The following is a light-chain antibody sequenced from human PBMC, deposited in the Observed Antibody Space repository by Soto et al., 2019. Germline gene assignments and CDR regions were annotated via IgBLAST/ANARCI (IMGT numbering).Light chain of an antibody. CDR3: QQYYSLPIT. J-gene: IGKJ5*01. CDR1: QSVLYSSNNKNY. V-gene: IGKV4-1*01. CDR2: WAS. Sequence: DIVMTQSPDSLAVSLGERATINCKSSQSVLYSSNNKNYLAWYQQKPGQPPKLLIYWASTRESGVPDRFSGSGSGTDFTLTISSLQAEDVAVYCCQQYYSLPITLGQGSRLEI.